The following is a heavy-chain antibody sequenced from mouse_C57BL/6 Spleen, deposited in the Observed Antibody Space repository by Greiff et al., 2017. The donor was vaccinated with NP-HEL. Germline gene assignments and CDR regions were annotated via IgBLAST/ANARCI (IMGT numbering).Heavy chain of an antibody. CDR3: ARSGQLGRYYAMDY. CDR1: GYTFTDYY. Sequence: VKLQESGPELVKPGASVKISCKASGYTFTDYYINWVKQRPGQGLEWIGWIFPGSGSTYYNEKFKGKATLTVDKSSSTAYMLLSSLTSEDSAVYFCARSGQLGRYYAMDYWGQGTSVTVSS. V-gene: IGHV1-75*01. CDR2: IFPGSGST. J-gene: IGHJ4*01. D-gene: IGHD4-1*02.